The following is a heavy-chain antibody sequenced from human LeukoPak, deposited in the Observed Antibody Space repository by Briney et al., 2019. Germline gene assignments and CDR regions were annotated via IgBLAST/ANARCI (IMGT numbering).Heavy chain of an antibody. Sequence: GRSLRLSCAASGFIFSSYAMHWVRQAPGKGLEWVAVISYDGSSKYYAGSVKGRFTISRDNSKNTLYLQMNSLRADDTAVYYCAKISDSSSWLIDYWGQGALVTVST. J-gene: IGHJ4*02. V-gene: IGHV3-30*18. CDR1: GFIFSSYA. CDR2: ISYDGSSK. CDR3: AKISDSSSWLIDY. D-gene: IGHD6-13*01.